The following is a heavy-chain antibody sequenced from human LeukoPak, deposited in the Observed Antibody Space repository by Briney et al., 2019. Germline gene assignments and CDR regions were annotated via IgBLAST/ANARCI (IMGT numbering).Heavy chain of an antibody. Sequence: SETLSLTCTVSGGSISSGSYYWSWIRQPAGKGLEWIGRIYTSGSTNYNPSLKSRVTISVDTSKNQFSLKLSSVTAADTAVYYCARTTENWFDPWGQGTLVTVSS. J-gene: IGHJ5*02. CDR3: ARTTENWFDP. V-gene: IGHV4-61*02. D-gene: IGHD4-11*01. CDR1: GGSISSGSYY. CDR2: IYTSGST.